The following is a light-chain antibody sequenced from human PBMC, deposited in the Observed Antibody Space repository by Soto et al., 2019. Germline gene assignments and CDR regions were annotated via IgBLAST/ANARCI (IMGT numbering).Light chain of an antibody. Sequence: QSVLTQPPSASGSPGQSVTISCTGTSSYVGGYNYVSWYQQHPGKAPKLIIYEVSKRPPGVPNRFSGSKSGNTASLTVSGLQAEDEADYYCSSYAGSNNLVFGGGTRVTVL. J-gene: IGLJ2*01. V-gene: IGLV2-8*01. CDR3: SSYAGSNNLV. CDR1: SSYVGGYNY. CDR2: EVS.